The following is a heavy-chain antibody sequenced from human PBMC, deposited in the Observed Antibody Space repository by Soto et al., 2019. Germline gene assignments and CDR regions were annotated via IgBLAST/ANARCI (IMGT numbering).Heavy chain of an antibody. CDR2: ISWNSGNI. CDR3: VRSKGGYSYGTPFDY. D-gene: IGHD5-18*01. Sequence: EVQLEESGGALVQPGRSLRLSCAASGFTFDDYAMYWVRQVLGKGLEWVSSISWNSGNIGYADSVKGRFTTSRDNAENSLYLQRNNLRPEDTALYYCVRSKGGYSYGTPFDYWCQGTLVTVSS. CDR1: GFTFDDYA. J-gene: IGHJ4*02. V-gene: IGHV3-9*01.